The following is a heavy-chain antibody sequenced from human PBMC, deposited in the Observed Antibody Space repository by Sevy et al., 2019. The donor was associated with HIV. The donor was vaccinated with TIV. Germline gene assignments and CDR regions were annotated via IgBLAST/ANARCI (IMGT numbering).Heavy chain of an antibody. CDR1: GFILSDHY. J-gene: IGHJ4*02. D-gene: IGHD6-13*01. Sequence: GGSLRLSCAASGFILSDHYMDWVRQAPGKGLEWVGRTRNRANGYTTEYAALVKGRFTISREDSKNTLYLQMNSLKSEDTAVYYCTRDVSAALDYWGQGTLVTVSS. CDR3: TRDVSAALDY. CDR2: TRNRANGYTT. V-gene: IGHV3-72*01.